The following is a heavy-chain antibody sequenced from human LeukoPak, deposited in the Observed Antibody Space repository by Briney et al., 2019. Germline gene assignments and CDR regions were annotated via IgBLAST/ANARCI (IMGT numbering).Heavy chain of an antibody. V-gene: IGHV3-48*04. J-gene: IGHJ6*04. CDR1: GFTFGSYS. CDR3: AKDERVYCSSTSCPGMDV. Sequence: GGSLRLSCVASGFTFGSYSMNWVRQAPGKGLEWLSYISSSSSSIYYADSVKGRFTISRANAKNSLYLQMNSLRAEDTAVYYCAKDERVYCSSTSCPGMDVWGKGTTVTVSS. D-gene: IGHD2-2*01. CDR2: ISSSSSSI.